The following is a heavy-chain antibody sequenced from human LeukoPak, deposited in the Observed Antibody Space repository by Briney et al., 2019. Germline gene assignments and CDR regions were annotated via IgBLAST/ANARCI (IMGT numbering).Heavy chain of an antibody. Sequence: GGSLRLSCATSGFTLSGYGMNWVRQAPGKGLEWVSYISSGSGTINYADSVKGRLTVSRDNAKNSVSLQMKSLRAEDTAVYYCAREGHCNTTKCALDAIEIWGQGTLVAVPS. CDR2: ISSGSGTI. CDR3: AREGHCNTTKCALDAIEI. D-gene: IGHD2/OR15-2a*01. V-gene: IGHV3-48*04. CDR1: GFTLSGYG. J-gene: IGHJ3*02.